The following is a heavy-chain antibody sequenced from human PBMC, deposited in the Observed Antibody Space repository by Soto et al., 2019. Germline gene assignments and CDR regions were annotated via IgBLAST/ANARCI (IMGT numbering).Heavy chain of an antibody. Sequence: QLQLQESGPGLVKPSETLSLTCTVSGGSTSSSRYWAWIRQPPGEGLEWIGSIDDSGRTYHNPSLKSRVTIYADTSKNEFSLELNSVTAADTAVYYCARGAWYDIVTCYYTNYYMDVWGRGTTVIVSS. CDR1: GGSTSSSRY. CDR2: IDDSGRT. D-gene: IGHD3-9*01. J-gene: IGHJ6*03. V-gene: IGHV4-39*01. CDR3: ARGAWYDIVTCYYTNYYMDV.